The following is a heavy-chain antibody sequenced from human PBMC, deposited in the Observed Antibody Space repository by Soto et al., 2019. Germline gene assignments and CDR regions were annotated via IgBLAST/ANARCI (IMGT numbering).Heavy chain of an antibody. D-gene: IGHD6-19*01. CDR3: ASAAVTGTAGLDF. CDR2: INPNSGGT. CDR1: GYTFSGFY. Sequence: ASVKVSCKASGYTFSGFYMHWVRQAPGQGLEWMGWINPNSGGTKSAEKFQGRVTMTRDTSISTAYMELSRLTSDDTAVYYCASAAVTGTAGLDFWGQGTQVTAPQ. J-gene: IGHJ4*02. V-gene: IGHV1-2*02.